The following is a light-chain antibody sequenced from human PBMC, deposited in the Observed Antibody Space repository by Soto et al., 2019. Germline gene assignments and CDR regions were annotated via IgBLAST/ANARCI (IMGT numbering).Light chain of an antibody. CDR2: GNS. CDR3: QSYDSSLSVHV. Sequence: VLTQPPSVSGAPGQRVTISCTGSSSNIGAGYDVHWYQQLPGTAPKLLIYGNSNRPSGVPDRFSGSKSGTSASLAITGLQAEDEADYYCQSYDSSLSVHVFGTGPKVTDL. V-gene: IGLV1-40*01. J-gene: IGLJ1*01. CDR1: SSNIGAGYD.